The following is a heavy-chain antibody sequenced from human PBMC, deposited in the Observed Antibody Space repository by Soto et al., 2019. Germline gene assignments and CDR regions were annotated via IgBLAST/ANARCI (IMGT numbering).Heavy chain of an antibody. CDR3: ARFVGRVDFDI. V-gene: IGHV3-48*03. CDR1: GFTLSSYE. CDR2: MNTRGTTI. J-gene: IGHJ3*02. Sequence: GGSLRLSCAASGFTLSSYEMNWVRQTPRKGLEWLSYMNTRGTTIYYADSVKGRFTMSRDNAKNSLYLQMNDLRAEDTAVYYCARFVGRVDFDIWGQGTMVTVSS.